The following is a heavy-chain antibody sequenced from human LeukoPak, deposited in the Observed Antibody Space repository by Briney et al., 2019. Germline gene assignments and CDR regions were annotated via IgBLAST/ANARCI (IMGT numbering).Heavy chain of an antibody. CDR3: ARDGEIGNDPGALDI. Sequence: GGSLRLSCEASGFTFSSYWMHWVRQAPGKGLVWVSRINTDGSKITYADSVKGRFTISRDNAKNTLYLEMNSLRAEDTAMYSCARDGEIGNDPGALDIWGQGTMVTVSS. D-gene: IGHD4-23*01. CDR1: GFTFSSYW. V-gene: IGHV3-74*01. CDR2: INTDGSKI. J-gene: IGHJ3*02.